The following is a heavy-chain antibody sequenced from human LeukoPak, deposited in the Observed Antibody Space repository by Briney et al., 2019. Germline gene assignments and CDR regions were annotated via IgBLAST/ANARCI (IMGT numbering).Heavy chain of an antibody. CDR3: ARDQRMSMARERQGLYYYYYYMDV. D-gene: IGHD3-10*01. CDR2: ISRSGST. CDR1: GDSIFRNY. J-gene: IGHJ6*03. Sequence: SKTLSLTCTVSGDSIFRNYWSWVRQPAGKGLEWIGRISRSGSTSNNPSLASRVTMSIDISNNQFSLRLNSVAAADTAVYYRARDQRMSMARERQGLYYYYYYMDVWGEGTTVIVSS. V-gene: IGHV4-4*07.